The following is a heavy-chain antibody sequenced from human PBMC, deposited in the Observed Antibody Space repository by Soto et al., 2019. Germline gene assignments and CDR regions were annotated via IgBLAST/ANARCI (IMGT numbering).Heavy chain of an antibody. CDR3: ARDSLESSGDFDF. CDR2: VNSDGSST. V-gene: IGHV3-74*01. CDR1: GFTFSSYW. D-gene: IGHD3-3*01. J-gene: IGHJ4*02. Sequence: GGSLRLSCAASGFTFSSYWMHWVRQAPGKGLVWVSRVNSDGSSTTYADSVKGRFTVSRDNAKNTLYLQMNSLRAEDTAVYYCARDSLESSGDFDFWGQGTLVTVSS.